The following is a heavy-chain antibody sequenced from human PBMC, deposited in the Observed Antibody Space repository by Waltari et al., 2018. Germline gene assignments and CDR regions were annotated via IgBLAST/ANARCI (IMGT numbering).Heavy chain of an antibody. CDR3: AKVFPTYYYDSSGYYGY. D-gene: IGHD3-22*01. Sequence: EVQLVESGGGLVQPGGSLRLSCAASGFTFSSYAMSWVRQAPGKGLEWVSAISGSGGRTDYADSVKGRFTISRDNSKNTLYLQMNSLRAEDTAVYYCAKVFPTYYYDSSGYYGYWGQGTLVTVSS. CDR2: ISGSGGRT. J-gene: IGHJ4*02. V-gene: IGHV3-23*04. CDR1: GFTFSSYA.